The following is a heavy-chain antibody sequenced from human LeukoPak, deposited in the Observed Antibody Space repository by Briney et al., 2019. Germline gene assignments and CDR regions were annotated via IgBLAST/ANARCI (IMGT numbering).Heavy chain of an antibody. CDR1: GFTFSSYW. D-gene: IGHD4-17*01. J-gene: IGHJ4*02. CDR3: ARDYGDYVSDY. V-gene: IGHV3-7*05. CDR2: IKRDGSEK. Sequence: GGSLRLSCAASGFTFSSYWMSWVRQAPGKGLEWVANIKRDGSEKYYVDSVKGRFTISRDNAKNSLYLQMSSLRAEDTAVYYCARDYGDYVSDYWGQGTLVTVSS.